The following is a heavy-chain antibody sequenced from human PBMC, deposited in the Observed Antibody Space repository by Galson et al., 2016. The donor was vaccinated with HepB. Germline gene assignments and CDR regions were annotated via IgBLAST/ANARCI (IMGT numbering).Heavy chain of an antibody. CDR1: GFTFSSFW. Sequence: SLRLSCAASGFTFSSFWMNWVRQAPGKGLEWVANIKQDGRETYYVDSVKGRFTISRDNAKSSLSLPMDSLRGDDTAVYYCARAKWNPARRAGYFDNWGQGIRVTVS. V-gene: IGHV3-7*04. J-gene: IGHJ4*02. CDR3: ARAKWNPARRAGYFDN. CDR2: IKQDGRET. D-gene: IGHD1-1*01.